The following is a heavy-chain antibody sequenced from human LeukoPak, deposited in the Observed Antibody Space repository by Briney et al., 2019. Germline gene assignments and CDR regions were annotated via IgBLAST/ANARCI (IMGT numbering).Heavy chain of an antibody. CDR3: VRDHSSSWFMYGMDV. CDR1: GGSISSYY. CDR2: IYYSGST. D-gene: IGHD6-13*01. V-gene: IGHV4-59*01. Sequence: PSETLSLTCTVSGGSISSYYWSWIRQPPGKGLEWIGYIYYSGSTNYNPSLKSRVTISVDTSKNQFSLKLSSVTAADTAVYYCVRDHSSSWFMYGMDVWGKGTTVTVSS. J-gene: IGHJ6*04.